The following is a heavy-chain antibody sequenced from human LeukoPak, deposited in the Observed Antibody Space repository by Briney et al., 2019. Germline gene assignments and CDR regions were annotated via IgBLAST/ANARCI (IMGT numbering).Heavy chain of an antibody. D-gene: IGHD3-10*01. CDR3: ARDLTMVRGAAGY. J-gene: IGHJ4*02. CDR2: INAGNGNT. Sequence: ASVKVSCKASGYTFTSYAMHWVRQAPGQGLEWMGWINAGNGNTKYSQKFQGRVTITRDTSASTAYMELSSLRSEDTAVYYCARDLTMVRGAAGYWGQGTLVTVSS. CDR1: GYTFTSYA. V-gene: IGHV1-3*01.